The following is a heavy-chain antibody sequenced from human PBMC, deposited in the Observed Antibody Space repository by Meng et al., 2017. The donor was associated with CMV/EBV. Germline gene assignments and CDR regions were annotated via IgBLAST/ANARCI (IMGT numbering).Heavy chain of an antibody. V-gene: IGHV3-30*02. CDR2: IRYDGSNK. Sequence: GESLKISCAASGFTFSSYGMHWVHQAPGKGLEWVAFIRYDGSNKYYADSVKGRFTISRDNSKNTLYLQMNSLRAEDTAVYYCAKDLGGHRGYYYDSSGPLPGDYWGQGTLVTVSS. CDR3: AKDLGGHRGYYYDSSGPLPGDY. CDR1: GFTFSSYG. D-gene: IGHD3-22*01. J-gene: IGHJ4*02.